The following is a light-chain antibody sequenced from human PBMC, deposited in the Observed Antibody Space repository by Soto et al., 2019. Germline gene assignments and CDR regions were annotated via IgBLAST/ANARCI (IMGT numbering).Light chain of an antibody. J-gene: IGKJ4*01. V-gene: IGKV3D-11*01. CDR1: PGIGDT. Sequence: EVVMTQSPATLSLSPGEGVTLSCRASPGIGDTLAWYQHKPGQTPRLLIYDASNRAAGIPARFSGSGSGTDFTLPISSLEPEDFAVYYGQQRSNWPLTCGGGTKVEIK. CDR3: QQRSNWPLT. CDR2: DAS.